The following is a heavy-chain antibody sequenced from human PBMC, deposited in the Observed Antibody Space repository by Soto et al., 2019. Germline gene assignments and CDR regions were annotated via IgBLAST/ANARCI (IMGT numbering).Heavy chain of an antibody. CDR1: GYTFTSYG. J-gene: IGHJ3*02. Sequence: ASVKVSCKASGYTFTSYGISWVRQAPGQGLEWMGWISAYNGKTNYAQKLQGRVTMTTDTSTSTAYMELRSLRSDDTAVYYCAAYSSGWIDAFDIWGQGTMVTVS. CDR3: AAYSSGWIDAFDI. CDR2: ISAYNGKT. D-gene: IGHD6-19*01. V-gene: IGHV1-18*04.